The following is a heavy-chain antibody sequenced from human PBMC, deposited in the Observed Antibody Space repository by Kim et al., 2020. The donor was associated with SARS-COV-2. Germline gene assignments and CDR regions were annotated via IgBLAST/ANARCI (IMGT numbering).Heavy chain of an antibody. D-gene: IGHD3-3*01. CDR3: TTDRAPSRITIFGVVTTYDAFDI. Sequence: GGSLRLSCAASGFTFSNAWMSWVRQAPGKGLEWVGRIKSKTDGGTTDYAAPVKGRFTISRDDSKNTLYLQMNSLKTEDTAVYYCTTDRAPSRITIFGVVTTYDAFDIWGQGTMVTVSS. CDR1: GFTFSNAW. J-gene: IGHJ3*02. V-gene: IGHV3-15*01. CDR2: IKSKTDGGTT.